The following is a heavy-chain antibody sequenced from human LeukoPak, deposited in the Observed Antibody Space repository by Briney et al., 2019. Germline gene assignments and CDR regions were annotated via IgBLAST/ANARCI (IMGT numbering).Heavy chain of an antibody. D-gene: IGHD6-6*01. CDR3: ARDRKVYSSSSFDY. V-gene: IGHV1-69*04. Sequence: SVKVSCKASGGTFSSYAISWVRQAPGQGLEWMGRIIPILGIANYAQKFQGRVTITADKSTSTAYMELSSLRSEDTAVYYCARDRKVYSSSSFDYWGQGTLVTVSS. J-gene: IGHJ4*02. CDR1: GGTFSSYA. CDR2: IIPILGIA.